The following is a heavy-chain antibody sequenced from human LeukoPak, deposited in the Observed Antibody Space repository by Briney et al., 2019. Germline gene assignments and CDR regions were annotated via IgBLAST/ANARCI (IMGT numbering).Heavy chain of an antibody. V-gene: IGHV1-69*04. CDR3: AKPSIFGVGNYYYYGMDV. CDR1: GSTFSSYA. CDR2: SIPILGIA. J-gene: IGHJ6*02. Sequence: GSSVKVSCKAAGSTFSSYAISWVRQAPGQGLEWMGRSIPILGIANYAQKFQGRVTITADKSTSTAYMELSSLRSEDTAVYYCAKPSIFGVGNYYYYGMDVWGQGTTVTVSS. D-gene: IGHD3-3*01.